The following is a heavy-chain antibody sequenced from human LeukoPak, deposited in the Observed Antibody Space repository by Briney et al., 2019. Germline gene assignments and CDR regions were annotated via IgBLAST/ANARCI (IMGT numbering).Heavy chain of an antibody. Sequence: ASVKVSCKASGYTFTGYYMHWVRQATGQGLEWMGWMNPNSGNTGYAQKFQGRVTITRNTSISTAYMELSSLRSEDTAVYYCARGPFIGGYSGYSAYYFDYWGQGTLVTVSS. CDR3: ARGPFIGGYSGYSAYYFDY. V-gene: IGHV1-8*03. CDR2: MNPNSGNT. D-gene: IGHD5-12*01. J-gene: IGHJ4*02. CDR1: GYTFTGYY.